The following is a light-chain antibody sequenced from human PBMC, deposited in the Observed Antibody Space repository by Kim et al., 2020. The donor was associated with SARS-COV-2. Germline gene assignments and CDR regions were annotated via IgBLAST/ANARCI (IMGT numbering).Light chain of an antibody. V-gene: IGKV1-9*01. Sequence: ASVEYRDTIACGASEGVGTYLAWYQRKPGKAPKLLIYAASALQSGVPSRFVGSGSGTDFTLTISSLQPDDFATYYCQQLQTYPLTFGPGTTVDIK. J-gene: IGKJ3*01. CDR2: AAS. CDR3: QQLQTYPLT. CDR1: EGVGTY.